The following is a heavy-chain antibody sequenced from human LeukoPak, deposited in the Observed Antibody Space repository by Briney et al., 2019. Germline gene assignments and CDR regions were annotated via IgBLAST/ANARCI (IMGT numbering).Heavy chain of an antibody. D-gene: IGHD3-16*01. CDR3: AKDYAVGSIDY. CDR2: ISRSGEST. CDR1: GFTLSGFA. J-gene: IGHJ4*02. Sequence: GASLRLSCAASGFTLSGFAMSWIRQAPGKGLEWVSSISRSGESTFYADSVRGRFTISRDNSKNTVSLQMESLRAEDTAPYYCAKDYAVGSIDYWGQGTLVTVSS. V-gene: IGHV3-23*01.